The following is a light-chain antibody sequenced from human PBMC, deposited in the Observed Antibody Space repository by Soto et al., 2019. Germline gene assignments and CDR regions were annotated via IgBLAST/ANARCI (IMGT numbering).Light chain of an antibody. Sequence: EIVLTQSPGTLSLSPGERATLSCRASQSVSSRYSAWYQQKPGQAPRLLIYGASTRATGIPDRVSGSGSETDFTLTISRLEPEDFAVYYCQHYGSSPRTFGQGTRVEIK. CDR3: QHYGSSPRT. CDR2: GAS. CDR1: QSVSSRY. J-gene: IGKJ1*01. V-gene: IGKV3-20*01.